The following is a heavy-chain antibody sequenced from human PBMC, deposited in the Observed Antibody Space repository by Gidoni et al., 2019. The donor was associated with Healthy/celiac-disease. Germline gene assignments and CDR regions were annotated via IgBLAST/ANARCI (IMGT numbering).Heavy chain of an antibody. CDR3: AKDSLGSRGYFDY. CDR1: GLTFSSYD. V-gene: IGHV3-23*01. J-gene: IGHJ4*02. D-gene: IGHD3-10*01. CDR2: ISGSGGST. Sequence: EVQLLESGGGLVQPGGSLRLSCAASGLTFSSYDMSWVRQAPGKGLEWFSAISGSGGSTYYADSVKGRFTISRDNSKNTLYLQMNSLRAEDTAVYYCAKDSLGSRGYFDYWGQGTLVTVSS.